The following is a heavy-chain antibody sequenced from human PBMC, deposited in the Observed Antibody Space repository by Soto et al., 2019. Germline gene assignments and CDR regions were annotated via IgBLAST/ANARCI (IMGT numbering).Heavy chain of an antibody. J-gene: IGHJ4*02. CDR1: GLTFNKFW. V-gene: IGHV3-74*01. D-gene: IGHD3-10*01. CDR3: VRLLDLDY. CDR2: ISTDGSIT. Sequence: EVQLVESGGGLVQPGGSLRLSCAASGLTFNKFWMHWVRQAPGKGLVWVSRISTDGSITDYADSVKGRFTISRDNAKNALYLQMNSLRAEDTAIYYCVRLLDLDYWGQGTLVTVSS.